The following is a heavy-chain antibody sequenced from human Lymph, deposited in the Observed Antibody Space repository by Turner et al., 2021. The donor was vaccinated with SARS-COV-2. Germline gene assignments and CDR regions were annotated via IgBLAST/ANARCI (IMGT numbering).Heavy chain of an antibody. Sequence: QLQLQQCGAGLFKPSETLSLTCAVYGGSFSCYYWSWIRHPPGKGMEWIGEINHSGSTNYNPSLKSRVTILVDTSKNQISLKLSSVTAADTAVYYCARGGVDTAMVRYYYYGMDVWGQGTTVTVSS. CDR1: GGSFSCYY. V-gene: IGHV4-34*01. J-gene: IGHJ6*02. D-gene: IGHD5-18*01. CDR3: ARGGVDTAMVRYYYYGMDV. CDR2: INHSGST.